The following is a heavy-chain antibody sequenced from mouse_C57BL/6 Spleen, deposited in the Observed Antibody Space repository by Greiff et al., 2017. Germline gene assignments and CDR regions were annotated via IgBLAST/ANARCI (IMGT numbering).Heavy chain of an antibody. D-gene: IGHD2-12*01. Sequence: QVPLQQPGAELVMPGASVKLSCKASGYPFTSYWMHWVKQRPGQGLEWLGEIDPSASSTNYNQKFKGKSTLTVAKSTSTANRQLSSLTSESSAIEYDARVLYDRGAMDYWGQGTSVTVSS. J-gene: IGHJ4*01. CDR1: GYPFTSYW. CDR2: IDPSASST. CDR3: ARVLYDRGAMDY. V-gene: IGHV1-69*01.